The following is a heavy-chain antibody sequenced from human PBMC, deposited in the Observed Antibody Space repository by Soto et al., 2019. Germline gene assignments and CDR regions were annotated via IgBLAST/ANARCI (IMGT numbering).Heavy chain of an antibody. CDR3: AKDMSSGWEYYFDY. Sequence: GGSLRLSCAASGFTFDDYAMHWVRQAPGKCLEWVSGISWNSGSIGYADSVKGRFTISRDNAKNSLYLQMNSLRAEDTALYYCAKDMSSGWEYYFDYWGQGTLVTVSS. V-gene: IGHV3-9*01. J-gene: IGHJ4*02. D-gene: IGHD6-19*01. CDR2: ISWNSGSI. CDR1: GFTFDDYA.